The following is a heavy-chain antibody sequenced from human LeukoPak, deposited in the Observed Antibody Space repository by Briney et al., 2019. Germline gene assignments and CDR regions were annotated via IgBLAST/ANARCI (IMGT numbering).Heavy chain of an antibody. J-gene: IGHJ3*02. V-gene: IGHV3-30-3*01. CDR2: ISYDGSNK. CDR1: GFTLSSYA. Sequence: SGRSLRLSCAASGFTLSSYAMHWVRQAPGKGLEWVAVISYDGSNKYYADSVKGRFTISRDNSKNTLYLQMNSLRAEDTAVYYCARDMGATIILSAFDIWGQGTMVTVSS. CDR3: ARDMGATIILSAFDI. D-gene: IGHD5-24*01.